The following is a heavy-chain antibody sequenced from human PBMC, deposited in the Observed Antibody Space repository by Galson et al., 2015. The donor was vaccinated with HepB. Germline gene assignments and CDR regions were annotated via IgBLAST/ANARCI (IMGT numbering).Heavy chain of an antibody. CDR1: GFSFITYG. Sequence: SLRLSCAASGFSFITYGMHWVRQAPGKGLEWVAVMSYDGSNQNYADSVKGRFTISRDNSKNTLYLQMNSLRAEDTAVYYCAKDKGDTAMVTDWGQGTLVTVSS. V-gene: IGHV3-30*18. J-gene: IGHJ4*02. CDR2: MSYDGSNQ. CDR3: AKDKGDTAMVTD. D-gene: IGHD5-18*01.